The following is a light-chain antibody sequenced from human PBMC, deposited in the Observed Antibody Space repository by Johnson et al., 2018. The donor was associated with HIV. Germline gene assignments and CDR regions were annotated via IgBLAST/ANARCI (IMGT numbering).Light chain of an antibody. V-gene: IGLV1-51*02. CDR3: GTWDSSLSTYV. CDR2: ENN. CDR1: SSNIGNNY. J-gene: IGLJ1*01. Sequence: QSVLTQPPSVSAAPGQKVTISCSGSSSNIGNNYVSWYQQLPGTAPKLLIYENNKRPSGIPDRFSGSKSGTSATLGITGFQNGDEADYYCGTWDSSLSTYVFVTWTNVTVL.